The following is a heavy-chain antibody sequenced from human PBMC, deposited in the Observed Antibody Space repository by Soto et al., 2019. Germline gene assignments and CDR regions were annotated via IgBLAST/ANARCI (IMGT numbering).Heavy chain of an antibody. V-gene: IGHV4-39*02. D-gene: IGHD2-15*01. CDR3: AREGGRYCSGGSCQVDY. CDR2: IYYAGNT. J-gene: IGHJ4*02. CDR1: GGSISSSSYY. Sequence: PSETLSLTCTVSGGSISSSSYYWGWIRQPPGKGLEWIGSIYYAGNTYYTPSLKSRVTISVDTSKNQFSLKLSSVTAADTAVYYCAREGGRYCSGGSCQVDYWGQGTLVTVSS.